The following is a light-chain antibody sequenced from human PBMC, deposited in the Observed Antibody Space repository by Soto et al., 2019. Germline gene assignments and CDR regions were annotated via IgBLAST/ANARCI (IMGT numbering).Light chain of an antibody. CDR1: QSVGRNY. Sequence: EIVLTQFPGTLSLSPGERATLSCRASQSVGRNYVAWYQQKPGQAPRVLIYAASNRASGIPDRFSGSGSGSDFTLPISRLEPEDFAVYCCQQYGTSPWAFGKGTKVEIK. CDR2: AAS. J-gene: IGKJ1*01. CDR3: QQYGTSPWA. V-gene: IGKV3-20*01.